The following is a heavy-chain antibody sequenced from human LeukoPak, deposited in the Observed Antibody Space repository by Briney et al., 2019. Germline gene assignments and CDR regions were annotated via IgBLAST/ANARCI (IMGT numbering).Heavy chain of an antibody. CDR3: AREGGVAVWNTFHI. V-gene: IGHV4-4*07. D-gene: IGHD2-15*01. J-gene: IGHJ3*02. CDR2: IYTTGST. Sequence: PSETQSLTCTVSGDSISTYYYNWIRQPAGKGLEWIGRIYTTGSTHYNPSLKSRVSISLDTSKNQIYLELSSVTAADTAIYYWAREGGVAVWNTFHIWGQGTMVAVSS. CDR1: GDSISTYY.